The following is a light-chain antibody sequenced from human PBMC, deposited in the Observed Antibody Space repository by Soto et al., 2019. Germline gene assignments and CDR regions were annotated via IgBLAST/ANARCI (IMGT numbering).Light chain of an antibody. CDR3: QHRGEGPQT. CDR1: QSVSNY. CDR2: GAS. Sequence: EIVLTQSAATLSLSPGERANLSCRASQSVSNYLAWYQQKPGQAPRLLIYGASNRATGIPARFTGSGSGTDFTLTISSLETEDFAVCYCQHRGEGPQTFGQGTKLEIK. J-gene: IGKJ2*01. V-gene: IGKV3-11*01.